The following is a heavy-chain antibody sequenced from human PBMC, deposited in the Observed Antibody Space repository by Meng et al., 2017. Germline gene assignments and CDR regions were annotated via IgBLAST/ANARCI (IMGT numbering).Heavy chain of an antibody. Sequence: GGSLRLSCAASGFTFSSYAMHWVRQAPGKGLEWVAVISYDGSNKYYADSVKGRFTISRDNSKNTLYLQMNSLRAEDTAVYYCARDGDYRTFDYWGQGTLVNVSS. CDR1: GFTFSSYA. CDR2: ISYDGSNK. J-gene: IGHJ4*02. V-gene: IGHV3-30*01. CDR3: ARDGDYRTFDY. D-gene: IGHD4-17*01.